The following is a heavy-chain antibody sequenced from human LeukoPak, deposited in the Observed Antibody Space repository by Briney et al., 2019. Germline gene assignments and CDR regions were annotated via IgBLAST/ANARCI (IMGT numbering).Heavy chain of an antibody. CDR1: GRSFSGYY. CDR3: ARFVVVPAAMLDY. Sequence: SETLSLTCAVYGRSFSGYYWSWIRQPPGKGLEWIGEINHSGSTNYNPSLKSRVTISVDTSKNQFSLKLSSVTAADTAVYYCARFVVVPAAMLDYWGQGTLVTVSS. J-gene: IGHJ4*02. D-gene: IGHD2-2*01. V-gene: IGHV4-34*01. CDR2: INHSGST.